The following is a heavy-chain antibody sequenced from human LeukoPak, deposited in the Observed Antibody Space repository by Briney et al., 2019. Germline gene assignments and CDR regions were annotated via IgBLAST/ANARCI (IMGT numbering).Heavy chain of an antibody. V-gene: IGHV3-53*01. CDR3: ASRDYYDSSGYIDAFDI. D-gene: IGHD3-22*01. Sequence: GGSLRLSCAASGFTVNNNYMSWVRQAPGKGLEWVSVIYSGGSTYHADSVKGRFTISRDNSKNTVFLQMNSLRAEDTAVYYCASRDYYDSSGYIDAFDIWGQGTMVTVSS. J-gene: IGHJ3*02. CDR2: IYSGGST. CDR1: GFTVNNNY.